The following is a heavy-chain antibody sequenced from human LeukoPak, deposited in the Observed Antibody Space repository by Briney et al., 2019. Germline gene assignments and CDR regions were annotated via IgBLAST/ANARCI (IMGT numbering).Heavy chain of an antibody. CDR1: GGTFSGYA. D-gene: IGHD6-19*01. CDR2: MNPNSGNT. V-gene: IGHV1-8*02. Sequence: ASVKVSCKASGGTFSGYAISWVRQAPGQGLEWMGWMNPNSGNTGYVQKFQGRVIMTRDTSISTAYMELSSLTSEDTAVYFCARDRVGVGGNGWENWGQGTLVTVSS. J-gene: IGHJ4*02. CDR3: ARDRVGVGGNGWEN.